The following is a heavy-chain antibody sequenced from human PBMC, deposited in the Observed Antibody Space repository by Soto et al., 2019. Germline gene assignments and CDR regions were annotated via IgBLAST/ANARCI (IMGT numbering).Heavy chain of an antibody. V-gene: IGHV1-18*01. D-gene: IGHD2-2*01. CDR2: ISGYNGNT. Sequence: ASVKVSCKASGYMFPSYGITWVRQAPGQGLEWMGWISGYNGNTKYAQKFQGRVTLTTDTSTTTVNLELRSLTSDDTAVYYCARDHRKNVVVVPAAYYYYFMDVWAKRTRSPAP. CDR1: GYMFPSYG. J-gene: IGHJ6*03. CDR3: ARDHRKNVVVVPAAYYYYFMDV.